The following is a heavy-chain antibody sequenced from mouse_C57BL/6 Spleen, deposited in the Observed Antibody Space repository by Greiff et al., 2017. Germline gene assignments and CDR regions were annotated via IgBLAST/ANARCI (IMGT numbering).Heavy chain of an antibody. V-gene: IGHV1-52*01. D-gene: IGHD2-3*01. CDR1: GYTFTSYW. Sequence: QVQLKQPGAELVRPGSSVKLSCKASGYTFTSYWMHWVKQRPIQGLEWIGNIDPSDSETHYNQKFKDKATLSVDKSSSTAYMQLSSLTSEDSAVYYCARDDLGYFDVWGTGTTVTVSS. CDR2: IDPSDSET. CDR3: ARDDLGYFDV. J-gene: IGHJ1*03.